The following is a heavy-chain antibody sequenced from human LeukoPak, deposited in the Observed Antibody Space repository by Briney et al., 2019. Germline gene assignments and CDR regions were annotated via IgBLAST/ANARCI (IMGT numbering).Heavy chain of an antibody. J-gene: IGHJ4*02. D-gene: IGHD2-2*01. CDR2: INPNSGGT. CDR3: ARETGRYCSSTSCLSY. CDR1: GYTFTGYY. Sequence: ASVKVSCKASGYTFTGYYMHWVRQAPGPGLEWMGWINPNSGGTNYAQKFQGRVTMTRDTSISTAYMELSRLRSDDTAVYYCARETGRYCSSTSCLSYWGQGTLVTVSS. V-gene: IGHV1-2*02.